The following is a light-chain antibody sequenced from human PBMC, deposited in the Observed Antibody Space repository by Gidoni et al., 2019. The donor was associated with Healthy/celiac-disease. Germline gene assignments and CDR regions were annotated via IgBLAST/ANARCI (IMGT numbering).Light chain of an antibody. V-gene: IGKV3-11*01. J-gene: IGKJ1*01. CDR3: QQRSNWPPT. CDR2: DAS. Sequence: ELVLTQSPATLSLSPGERATLSCRASQSVSSYLAWYQQKPGQAPRLLIYDASNRAPGIPARFSGSGSGTDFTLTISSLEPEDFAVYYCQQRSNWPPTFGQGTKVEIK. CDR1: QSVSSY.